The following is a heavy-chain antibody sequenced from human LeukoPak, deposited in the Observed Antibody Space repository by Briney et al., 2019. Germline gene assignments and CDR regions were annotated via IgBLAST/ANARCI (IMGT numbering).Heavy chain of an antibody. CDR1: GFTFSSYS. CDR2: ISSSSSYI. D-gene: IGHD3-22*01. Sequence: PGGSLRLSCAASGFTFSSYSMNWVRQAPGKGLEWVSSISSSSSYIYYADSVKGRFTISRDNAKNSLYLQMNSLRAEDTAVYYCAREWYGYDSSGYYKVLDYWGQGTLVTVSS. J-gene: IGHJ4*02. CDR3: AREWYGYDSSGYYKVLDY. V-gene: IGHV3-21*01.